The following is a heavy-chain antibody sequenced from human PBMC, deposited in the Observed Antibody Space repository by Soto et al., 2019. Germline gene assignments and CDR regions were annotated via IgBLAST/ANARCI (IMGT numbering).Heavy chain of an antibody. CDR1: GFSFSDYA. D-gene: IGHD6-13*01. Sequence: QVHLVQSGGGVVQPGRSLRLSCAASGFSFSDYAMHWVRQAPGKGLEWVAVVWSDGSSSDYVDSVKGRFTIFRDNYKKTLFLQMNRLRAENTTDYYCRRERILNGTSWYGIYYYFVGLDVWGQGTTVSVSS. V-gene: IGHV3-33*01. J-gene: IGHJ6*02. CDR3: RRERILNGTSWYGIYYYFVGLDV. CDR2: VWSDGSSS.